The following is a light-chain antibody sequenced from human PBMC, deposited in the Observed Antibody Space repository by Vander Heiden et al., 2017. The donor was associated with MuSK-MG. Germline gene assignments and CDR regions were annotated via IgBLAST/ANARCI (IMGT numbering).Light chain of an antibody. Sequence: SSELTQDPDVSVALGQTVKITCQGDSLRKFYTSWYQQKAGQAPVLVFNGKNNRPSGIPDRISGTRSGDTASLTIAGAQAEDEAEYYCHSRDSSGDHVVFGGGTKLTVL. CDR1: SLRKFY. CDR2: GKN. J-gene: IGLJ2*01. V-gene: IGLV3-19*01. CDR3: HSRDSSGDHVV.